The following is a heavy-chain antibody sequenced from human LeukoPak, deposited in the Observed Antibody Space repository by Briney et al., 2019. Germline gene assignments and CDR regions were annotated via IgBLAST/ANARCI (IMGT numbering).Heavy chain of an antibody. V-gene: IGHV3-74*01. J-gene: IGHJ4*01. CDR3: TRELPREVTLDY. D-gene: IGHD2-21*02. Sequence: GGSLRLSCAASGFTFNTYSMNWVRQAPGKGLVWVSRINTDGSSTSYADSVKGRFTVSRDNAKNTVYLQVNSLRAEDTAVYFCTRELPREVTLDYWGQGTLVTVSS. CDR2: INTDGSST. CDR1: GFTFNTYS.